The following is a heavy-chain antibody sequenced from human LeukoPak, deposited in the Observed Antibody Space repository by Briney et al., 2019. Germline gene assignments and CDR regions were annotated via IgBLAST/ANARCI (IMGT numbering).Heavy chain of an antibody. V-gene: IGHV3-53*01. J-gene: IGHJ6*03. CDR2: IYSGGST. CDR1: GFTVSSNY. Sequence: GGSLRLSCAASGFTVSSNYMSWVRQAPGKGLEWLSVIYSGGSTYYADSVKGRFTISRDNSKNTLYLQMNSLRAEDTAVYYCNTAAGDYYYYYYMDVWGKGTTVTVSS. CDR3: NTAAGDYYYYYYMDV. D-gene: IGHD6-13*01.